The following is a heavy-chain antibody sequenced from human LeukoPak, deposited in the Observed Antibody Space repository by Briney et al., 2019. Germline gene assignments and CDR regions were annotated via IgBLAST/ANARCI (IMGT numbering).Heavy chain of an antibody. CDR1: GFTFSNAW. J-gene: IGHJ3*02. CDR2: IRSNGDTV. D-gene: IGHD2/OR15-2a*01. Sequence: GGSLRLSCAASGFTFSNAWMSWVRQAPGKGLEWVSNIRSNGDTVAYADSVKGRFTTSRDNAKNSLYLQMDSLRDEDTAVYYCVRDTFYAFDIWGQGTMVTVSS. CDR3: VRDTFYAFDI. V-gene: IGHV3-48*02.